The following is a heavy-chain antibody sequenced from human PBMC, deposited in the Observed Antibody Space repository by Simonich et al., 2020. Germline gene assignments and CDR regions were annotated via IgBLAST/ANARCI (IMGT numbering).Heavy chain of an antibody. CDR3: ARGGRYCSSTSCYYYYYYMDV. CDR1: GGSISSYY. D-gene: IGHD2-2*01. V-gene: IGHV4-59*12. J-gene: IGHJ6*03. Sequence: QVQLQESGPGLVKPSATLSLTCTVSGGSISSYYWSWIRQPPGKGLEWIGYIYYSGSTNYNPSLKSRVTISVDTSKNQFSLKLSSVTAADTAVYYCARGGRYCSSTSCYYYYYYMDVWGKGTTVTVSS. CDR2: IYYSGST.